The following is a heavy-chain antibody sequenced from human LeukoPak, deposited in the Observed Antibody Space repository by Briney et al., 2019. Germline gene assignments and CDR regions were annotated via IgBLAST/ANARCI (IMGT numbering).Heavy chain of an antibody. J-gene: IGHJ4*02. CDR2: ISAYNGNT. Sequence: PLASVKVSCKASGGTFSSYAISWVRQAPGQGLEWMGWISAYNGNTNYAQKLQGRVTMTTDTSTSTAYMELRSLRSDDTAVYYCARDLPPDELERLDYWGQGTLVTVSS. CDR1: GGTFSSYA. D-gene: IGHD1-1*01. V-gene: IGHV1-18*01. CDR3: ARDLPPDELERLDY.